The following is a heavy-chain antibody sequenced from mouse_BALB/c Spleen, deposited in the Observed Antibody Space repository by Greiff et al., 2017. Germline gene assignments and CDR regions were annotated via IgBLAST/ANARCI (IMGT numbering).Heavy chain of an antibody. CDR3: VRQSYGNYWDY. V-gene: IGHV10-1*02. D-gene: IGHD2-1*01. Sequence: EVQLVESGGGLVQPKGSLKLSCAASGFTFNTYAMNWVRQAPGKGLEWVARIRSKSNNYATYYADSVKDRFTISRDDSQSMLYLQMNNLKTEDTAMYYCVRQSYGNYWDYWGQGTLVTVSA. CDR1: GFTFNTYA. CDR2: IRSKSNNYAT. J-gene: IGHJ3*01.